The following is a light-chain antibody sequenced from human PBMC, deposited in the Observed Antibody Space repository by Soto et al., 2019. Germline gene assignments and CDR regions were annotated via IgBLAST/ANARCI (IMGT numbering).Light chain of an antibody. V-gene: IGKV1-12*01. CDR3: QKSNSSPRT. CDR1: QAVSTW. Sequence: DIQMTQSPSFVSASVGDRVTITCRASQAVSTWLAWYQQKPGDAPKLLIYAASTLQSGVPSRFSGGGSGTNFPLTIRSLQPEDFATYYCQKSNSSPRTFGGGTKVEIK. J-gene: IGKJ4*01. CDR2: AAS.